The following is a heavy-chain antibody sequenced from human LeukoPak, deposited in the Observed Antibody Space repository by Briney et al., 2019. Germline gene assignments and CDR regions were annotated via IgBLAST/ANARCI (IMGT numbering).Heavy chain of an antibody. J-gene: IGHJ5*01. V-gene: IGHV4-30-2*01. CDR1: GDAISSGVYS. D-gene: IGHD3-10*01. CDR3: ARDRGRNLGFDS. Sequence: SETLSLTCVVSGDAISSGVYSWAWLRQPPGQGLEWIGYISHSGRTYHNPSLESRVVISVDRSKNQIPLNLTSVTAADTAVYFCARDRGRNLGFDSWGQGILVTVSS. CDR2: ISHSGRT.